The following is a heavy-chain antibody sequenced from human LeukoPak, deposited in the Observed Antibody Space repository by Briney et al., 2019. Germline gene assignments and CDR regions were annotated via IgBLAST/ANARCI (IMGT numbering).Heavy chain of an antibody. Sequence: GGSLRLSCAASGFTFSSYNMDWVRQAPGKGLEWVSFIDSSSRYIYQADSVKGRFPISRDNAKSSVFLQMNSLRAEDTAVYYCARVGGHCTSTSCPPPDYWGQGTLVTVSS. V-gene: IGHV3-21*01. J-gene: IGHJ4*02. CDR1: GFTFSSYN. CDR3: ARVGGHCTSTSCPPPDY. CDR2: IDSSSRYI. D-gene: IGHD2-2*01.